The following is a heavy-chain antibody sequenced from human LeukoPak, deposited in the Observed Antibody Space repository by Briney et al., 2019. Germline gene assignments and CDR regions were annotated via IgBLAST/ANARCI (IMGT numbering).Heavy chain of an antibody. CDR1: GGSINSYY. V-gene: IGHV4-59*01. J-gene: IGHJ6*03. Sequence: SETLSLTCTVSGGSINSYYWSWIRQPPGKGLEWIGYIYYSGSTNYNLSLKSRVTISVDTSKNQFSLNLSSVTAADTAVYYCARGAYGSGIRAYYYYYMDVWGKGTTVTVSS. CDR3: ARGAYGSGIRAYYYYYMDV. CDR2: IYYSGST. D-gene: IGHD3-10*01.